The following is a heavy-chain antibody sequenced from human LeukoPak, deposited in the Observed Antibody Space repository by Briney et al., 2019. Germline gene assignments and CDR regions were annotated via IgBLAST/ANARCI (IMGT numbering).Heavy chain of an antibody. Sequence: SETLSLTCAVYGGSFSGYYWSWIRQPPGKGLEWIGYIYYSGSTNYNPSLKSRVTISVGTSKNQFSLKLSSVTAADTAVYYCARDTHRLAFDYWGQGTLVTVSS. CDR1: GGSFSGYY. J-gene: IGHJ4*02. CDR3: ARDTHRLAFDY. CDR2: IYYSGST. D-gene: IGHD2-21*01. V-gene: IGHV4-59*01.